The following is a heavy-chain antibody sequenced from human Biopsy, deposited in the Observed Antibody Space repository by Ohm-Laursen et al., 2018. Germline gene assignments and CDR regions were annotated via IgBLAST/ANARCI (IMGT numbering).Heavy chain of an antibody. CDR3: AKPSGGVSTIGFDP. V-gene: IGHV1-2*02. CDR2: INPATGET. CDR1: GHTFNAYY. J-gene: IGHJ5*02. D-gene: IGHD3-16*01. Sequence: GASVKVSCKASGHTFNAYYIHWMRQAPGQGLEWMGWINPATGETRYAQRFQGRVTMTRDTSVTTAYMQLSSLTSDDTVLYYCAKPSGGVSTIGFDPWGQGTQVIVSS.